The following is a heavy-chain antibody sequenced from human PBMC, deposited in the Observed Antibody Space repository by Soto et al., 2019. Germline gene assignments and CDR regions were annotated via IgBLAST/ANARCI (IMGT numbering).Heavy chain of an antibody. J-gene: IGHJ3*01. Sequence: GASVKVSCKASGYTFTSYDTNWVRQATGQGLEWMGWMNPNSGNTGYAQKFQGRVTMTRNTSISTAYMELSSLRSEDTAVYYCARLSGLWFGELSWGQGTMVTVSS. CDR2: MNPNSGNT. V-gene: IGHV1-8*01. D-gene: IGHD3-10*01. CDR1: GYTFTSYD. CDR3: ARLSGLWFGELS.